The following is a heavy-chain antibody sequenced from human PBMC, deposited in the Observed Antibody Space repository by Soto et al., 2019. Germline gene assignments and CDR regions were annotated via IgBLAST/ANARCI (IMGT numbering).Heavy chain of an antibody. V-gene: IGHV4-39*01. CDR3: ATRQGGSYNWFDP. CDR1: GGSISRSSYS. CDR2: LYYSGNT. J-gene: IGHJ5*02. D-gene: IGHD2-15*01. Sequence: PSETLSLTCTVPGGSISRSSYSWAWIRQPPGKGLEWIGTLYYSGNTYYNASVKSRVTISVDTSKNQFSLKLSSVTAADTAVYYCATRQGGSYNWFDPWGQGTLVTVSS.